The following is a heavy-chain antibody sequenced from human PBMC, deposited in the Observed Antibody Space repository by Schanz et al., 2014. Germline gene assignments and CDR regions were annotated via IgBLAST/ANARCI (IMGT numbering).Heavy chain of an antibody. Sequence: QVQLVESGGGVVQPGGSLRLSCAASGFTFSSYVMHWVRQAPGRGLEWVALIRYDGSNKYYADSGKGRCTISRDNSKNTLYLQMNSLRAEDTAVYYCAKVILPAVPDGFDSWGQGTLVTVSS. D-gene: IGHD2-2*01. J-gene: IGHJ4*02. CDR1: GFTFSSYV. V-gene: IGHV3-30*02. CDR3: AKVILPAVPDGFDS. CDR2: IRYDGSNK.